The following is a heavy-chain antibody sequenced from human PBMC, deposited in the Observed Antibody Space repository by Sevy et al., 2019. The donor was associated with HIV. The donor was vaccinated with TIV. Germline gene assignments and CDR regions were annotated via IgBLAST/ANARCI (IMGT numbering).Heavy chain of an antibody. V-gene: IGHV3-11*01. D-gene: IGHD2-2*02. Sequence: GGSLRLSCAASGFTFSDYYMSWIRQAPGTGLEWVSYISSSGSTIYYADSVKGRFTISRDNAKNSLYLQMNSLRAEDTAVYYCARVPQLYCSSTSCYIFDYWGQGTLVTVSS. CDR3: ARVPQLYCSSTSCYIFDY. J-gene: IGHJ4*02. CDR2: ISSSGSTI. CDR1: GFTFSDYY.